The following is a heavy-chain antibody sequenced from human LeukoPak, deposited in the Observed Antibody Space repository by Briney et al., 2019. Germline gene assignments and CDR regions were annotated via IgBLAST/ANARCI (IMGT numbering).Heavy chain of an antibody. V-gene: IGHV5-51*01. Sequence: GESLKISCKGSGYSFTSYWIGWVRQMPGKGLEWMGIVYPGDSDIKYSPSFQGQVTISADKSINTASLHWSSLKASDTAMYYCGRRGGPGAFDIWGQGTMVTVSS. D-gene: IGHD2-15*01. CDR1: GYSFTSYW. CDR2: VYPGDSDI. CDR3: GRRGGPGAFDI. J-gene: IGHJ3*02.